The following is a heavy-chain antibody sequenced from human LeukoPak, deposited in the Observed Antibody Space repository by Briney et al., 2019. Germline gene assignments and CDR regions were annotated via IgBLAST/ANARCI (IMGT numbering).Heavy chain of an antibody. D-gene: IGHD6-6*01. V-gene: IGHV5-51*01. CDR3: ARHPSSSSYLYYFDY. CDR2: IYPGDSDT. CDR1: GYSFTSYW. Sequence: GESLKISCKGSGYSFTSYWIGWVRQMPGKGLEWMGIIYPGDSDTRYSPSFQGQATISADKSISTAYLQWSSLKASDTAMYYCARHPSSSSYLYYFDYWGQGTLVTVSS. J-gene: IGHJ4*02.